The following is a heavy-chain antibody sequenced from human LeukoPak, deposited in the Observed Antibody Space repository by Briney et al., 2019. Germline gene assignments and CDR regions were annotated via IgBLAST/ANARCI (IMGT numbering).Heavy chain of an antibody. J-gene: IGHJ4*02. V-gene: IGHV3-13*04. D-gene: IGHD2/OR15-2a*01. CDR2: IGTAGDT. Sequence: GGSLRLSCAASGXTFSNYDVHWVRQATGKGLEWVSGIGTAGDTYSPGSVRGRFTIFRENAKNSLYLQMNSLTAGDTAVYYCVAALWGRNYWGQGTLVTVSS. CDR1: GXTFSNYD. CDR3: VAALWGRNY.